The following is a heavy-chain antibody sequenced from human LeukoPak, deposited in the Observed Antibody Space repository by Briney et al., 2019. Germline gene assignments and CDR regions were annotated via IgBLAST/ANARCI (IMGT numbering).Heavy chain of an antibody. Sequence: GGSLRLSCAASGFTFSGHWMSWVRQAPAKGLEWVAHMNGDGGQIYYMDFVKDRFIISRENAENSVYLQMNSLRDEDTAVYYCARGRFNYGWGMDVWGQGTTVIVSS. CDR3: ARGRFNYGWGMDV. CDR1: GFTFSGHW. V-gene: IGHV3-7*01. J-gene: IGHJ6*02. D-gene: IGHD5-18*01. CDR2: MNGDGGQI.